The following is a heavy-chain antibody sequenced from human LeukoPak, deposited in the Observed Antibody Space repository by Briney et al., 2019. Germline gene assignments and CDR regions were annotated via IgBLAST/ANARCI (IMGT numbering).Heavy chain of an antibody. CDR3: ARHAQSGYGRIDY. Sequence: PSVTLSLTCTVSGGSISSYYWSWIRQPPGKGLEWIGNIYNSESTNYNPSLKSRVTISVDTSKNQFSLKLSSMTAADTAVYYCARHAQSGYGRIDYWGQGTLVTVSS. J-gene: IGHJ4*02. CDR2: IYNSEST. CDR1: GGSISSYY. D-gene: IGHD3-22*01. V-gene: IGHV4-59*08.